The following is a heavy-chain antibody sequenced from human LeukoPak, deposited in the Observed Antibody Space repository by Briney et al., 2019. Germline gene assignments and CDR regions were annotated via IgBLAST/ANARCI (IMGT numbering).Heavy chain of an antibody. CDR2: IYHSGST. D-gene: IGHD3-3*01. V-gene: IGHV4-38-2*02. CDR3: ARDKYDFWSGYHDY. Sequence: PSETLSLTCTVSGYSISSGYYWGWIRQPPGKGLGWIGSIYHSGSTYYNPSLKSRVTISVDTSKNQFSLKLSSVTAADAAVYYCARDKYDFWSGYHDYWGQGTLVTVSS. CDR1: GYSISSGYY. J-gene: IGHJ4*02.